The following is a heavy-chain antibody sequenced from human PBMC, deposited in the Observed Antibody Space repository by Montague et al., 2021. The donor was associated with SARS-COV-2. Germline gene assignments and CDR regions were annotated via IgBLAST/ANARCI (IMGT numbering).Heavy chain of an antibody. CDR2: IYYSGTT. CDR1: GGSISSSSHY. Sequence: SETLSLTCSVPGGSISSSSHYWAWIRQPPGRRLEWIGTIYYSGTTLYHPSLKSRITMSVDTSDNQFSLQLNSVSATDTAIYYCARAQMAVTEYYPDYWGQGTLVTVSS. J-gene: IGHJ4*03. V-gene: IGHV4-39*01. CDR3: ARAQMAVTEYYPDY. D-gene: IGHD2/OR15-2a*01.